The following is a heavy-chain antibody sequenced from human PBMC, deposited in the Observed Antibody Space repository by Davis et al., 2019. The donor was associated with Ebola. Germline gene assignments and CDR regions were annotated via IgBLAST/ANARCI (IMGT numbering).Heavy chain of an antibody. Sequence: ASVKVSCKASGYTFKSYDITWVRQATGQGLEWMGWMNPNSGNTGYAQKFQGRVTMTRNTAISTAYMELSSLRSADTAVYYCARHINGDFWYFDLWGRGTLVTVSS. CDR2: MNPNSGNT. J-gene: IGHJ2*01. V-gene: IGHV1-8*01. D-gene: IGHD4-17*01. CDR3: ARHINGDFWYFDL. CDR1: GYTFKSYD.